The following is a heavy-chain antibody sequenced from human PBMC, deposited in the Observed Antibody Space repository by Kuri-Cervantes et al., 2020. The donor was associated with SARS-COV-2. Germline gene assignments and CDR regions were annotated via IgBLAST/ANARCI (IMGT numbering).Heavy chain of an antibody. D-gene: IGHD6-19*01. CDR3: ARGGSSGWYYFDY. CDR2: ISYDGRNK. V-gene: IGHV3-30*04. CDR1: GFTFSSYA. Sequence: GGSLRLSCAASGFTFSSYAMHWVRQAPGKGLEWVAVISYDGRNKYYADSVKGRFTISRDNSKNTLYLQMNSLRAEDTAVYYCARGGSSGWYYFDYWGQGTLVTVSS. J-gene: IGHJ4*02.